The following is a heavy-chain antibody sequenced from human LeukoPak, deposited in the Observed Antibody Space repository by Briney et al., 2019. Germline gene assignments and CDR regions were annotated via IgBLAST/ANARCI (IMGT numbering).Heavy chain of an antibody. V-gene: IGHV4-39*01. Sequence: SETLSLTCTVSGGSISSSSYYWGWIRQPPGKGLEWIGSIYYSGSTYYNPSLKSRVTISVDTSKNQFSLKLSSVTAADTAVYYCARLQTSFTSGVDYFDYWGQGTLVTVSS. CDR1: GGSISSSSYY. CDR2: IYYSGST. J-gene: IGHJ4*02. D-gene: IGHD3-10*01. CDR3: ARLQTSFTSGVDYFDY.